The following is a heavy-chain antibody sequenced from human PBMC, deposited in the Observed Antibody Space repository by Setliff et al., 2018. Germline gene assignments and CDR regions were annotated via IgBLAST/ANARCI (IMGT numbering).Heavy chain of an antibody. CDR3: ARAVLVVDAEDY. CDR2: IYHSGST. D-gene: IGHD3-22*01. Sequence: SETLSLTCTVSGYSISSGYYWGWIRQPPGKGLEWIGSIYHSGSTYYNPSLKSRVTISVDTSKNQFSLKLSSVTAADTAVYYCARAVLVVDAEDYWGQRTLVTVSS. V-gene: IGHV4-38-2*02. J-gene: IGHJ4*02. CDR1: GYSISSGYY.